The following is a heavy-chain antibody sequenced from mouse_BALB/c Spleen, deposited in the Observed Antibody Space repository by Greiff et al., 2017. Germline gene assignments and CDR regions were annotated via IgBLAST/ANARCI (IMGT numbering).Heavy chain of an antibody. CDR2: IYPGDGDT. CDR1: GYTFTSYW. D-gene: IGHD4-1*01. J-gene: IGHJ2*01. CDR3: ARDWDGDY. V-gene: IGHV1-87*01. Sequence: VQLQESGAELARPGASVKLSCKASGYTFTSYWMQWVKQRPGQGLEWIGAIYPGDGDTRYTQKFKGKATLTADKSSSTAYMQLSSLASEDSAVYYGARDWDGDYWGQGTTLTVSS.